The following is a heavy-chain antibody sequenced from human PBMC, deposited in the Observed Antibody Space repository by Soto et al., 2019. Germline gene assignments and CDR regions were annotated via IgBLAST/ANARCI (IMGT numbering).Heavy chain of an antibody. D-gene: IGHD3-16*01. CDR1: GDSISTNNW. V-gene: IGHV4-4*02. CDR3: ARIPERLGGGRFDP. Sequence: QVQLQESGPGLVKSSGTLSLTCAVSGDSISTNNWWSWVRQPPGKGPEWIGEIYHTGTVNYNPSLKSRVTMSVDKSKKLFSLNLSSVTAADTAMYYCARIPERLGGGRFDPWGQGILVTVSS. CDR2: IYHTGTV. J-gene: IGHJ5*02.